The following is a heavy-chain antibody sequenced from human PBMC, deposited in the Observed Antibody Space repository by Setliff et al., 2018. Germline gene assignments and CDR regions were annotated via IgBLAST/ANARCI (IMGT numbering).Heavy chain of an antibody. J-gene: IGHJ3*02. V-gene: IGHV3-7*03. CDR2: IRQDGSAK. Sequence: GGSLRLSCAASALTFSRYWMKWVRQAPGKGLEGVADIRQDGSAKYYVDAVKGRFTVSRDNSKNTSSLQMNRLQADDTALDSCAKDSYFDARGNFYVNGAFDIWGQGTVVTVSS. CDR1: ALTFSRYW. D-gene: IGHD3-22*01. CDR3: AKDSYFDARGNFYVNGAFDI.